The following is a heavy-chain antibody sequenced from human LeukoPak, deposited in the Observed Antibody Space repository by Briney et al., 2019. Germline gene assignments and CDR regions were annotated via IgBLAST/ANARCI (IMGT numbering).Heavy chain of an antibody. J-gene: IGHJ6*03. V-gene: IGHV1-2*02. Sequence: ASVTVSCKASGYTFTGYYIHWVRQAPGQGLEWMGWINPNSGGTNYAQKFQGRVTMTRDTSISTAYMELSRLSSDDTAVYYCARGVTGIYYYYYMDTWGKGTTVTVSS. CDR1: GYTFTGYY. CDR3: ARGVTGIYYYYYMDT. D-gene: IGHD3-10*01. CDR2: INPNSGGT.